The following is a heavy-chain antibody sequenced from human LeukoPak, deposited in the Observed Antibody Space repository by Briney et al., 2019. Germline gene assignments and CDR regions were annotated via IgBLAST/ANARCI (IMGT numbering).Heavy chain of an antibody. Sequence: SETLSLTCSVSGGSIRSHYWSWIRQPPGKGPEWIGYIYYSGSTNYNPSLKSRVTISVDTSKNQVSLKLTSVTAADTAVYYCARASVLILPAYGDYVPGGMDVWGQGTTVTVSS. V-gene: IGHV4-59*11. CDR1: GGSIRSHY. CDR2: IYYSGST. J-gene: IGHJ6*02. CDR3: ARASVLILPAYGDYVPGGMDV. D-gene: IGHD4-17*01.